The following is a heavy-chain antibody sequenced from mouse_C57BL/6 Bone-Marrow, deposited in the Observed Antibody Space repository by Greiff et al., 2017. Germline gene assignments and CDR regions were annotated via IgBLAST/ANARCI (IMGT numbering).Heavy chain of an antibody. CDR2: INYDGSST. CDR1: GFTFSDYY. Sequence: EVMLVESEGGLVQPGSSMKLSCTASGFTFSDYYMAWVRQVPEKGLEWVANINYDGSSTYYLDSLKSRFIISRDNAKNILYLQMSSLKSEDTATYYCAREGSIYAMDYWGQGTSVTVSS. J-gene: IGHJ4*01. CDR3: AREGSIYAMDY. V-gene: IGHV5-16*01. D-gene: IGHD2-10*02.